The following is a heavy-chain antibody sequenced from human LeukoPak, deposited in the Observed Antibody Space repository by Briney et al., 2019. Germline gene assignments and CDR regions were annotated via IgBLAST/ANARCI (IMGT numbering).Heavy chain of an antibody. CDR1: GFSVSSNY. J-gene: IGHJ4*02. V-gene: IGHV3-66*01. CDR3: ASISDLLYYFDS. CDR2: FYTGGNT. Sequence: PGGSLRLSCAASGFSVSSNYMSWVRQAPGKGLEWVSLFYTGGNTYYADSVKGRLTLSRDNSKNTVYLQMNSLRVEDTAMYYCASISDLLYYFDSGGQGTLVTVSS.